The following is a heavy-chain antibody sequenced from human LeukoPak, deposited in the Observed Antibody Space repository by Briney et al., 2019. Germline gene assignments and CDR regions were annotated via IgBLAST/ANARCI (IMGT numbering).Heavy chain of an antibody. J-gene: IGHJ4*02. CDR1: GYTFTNYG. V-gene: IGHV1-18*01. CDR3: ARNYYDSSGYYSPSHAYDY. CDR2: ISTYIGNI. D-gene: IGHD3-22*01. Sequence: GASVKVSCKASGYTFTNYGITWVRQAPGQGLEWMGWISTYIGNINYAQKFQGGLTMTTDTSTSTAYMDLRSLRSDDTAVYYCARNYYDSSGYYSPSHAYDYWGQGTLVTVSS.